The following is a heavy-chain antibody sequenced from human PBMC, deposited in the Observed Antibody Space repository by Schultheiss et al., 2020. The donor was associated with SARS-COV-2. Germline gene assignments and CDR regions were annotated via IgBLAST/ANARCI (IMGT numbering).Heavy chain of an antibody. V-gene: IGHV3-23*01. CDR1: GFTFSSYA. Sequence: GESLKISCAASGFTFSSYAMSWVRQAPGKGLEWVSAISGSGGSTYYADSVKGRFTISRDNSKNTLYLQMNSLRAEDTAVYYCGCIVGARGSDYWGQGTLVTVSS. D-gene: IGHD1-26*01. CDR3: GCIVGARGSDY. CDR2: ISGSGGST. J-gene: IGHJ4*02.